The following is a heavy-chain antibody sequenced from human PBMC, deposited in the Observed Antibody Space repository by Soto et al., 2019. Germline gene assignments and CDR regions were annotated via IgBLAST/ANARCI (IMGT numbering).Heavy chain of an antibody. Sequence: PSETLSLTCTVSGGSVNSGGYYWSWIRQPPGKGLEWIGFIFYNGGTSYNPSLGSRVTISADTSKTLFSLNLNFVTAADTAVYYCARGDHGPRRFYFDTWGQETLVTVSS. CDR3: ARGDHGPRRFYFDT. J-gene: IGHJ4*02. V-gene: IGHV4-61*03. CDR2: IFYNGGT. CDR1: GGSVNSGGYY. D-gene: IGHD2-8*01.